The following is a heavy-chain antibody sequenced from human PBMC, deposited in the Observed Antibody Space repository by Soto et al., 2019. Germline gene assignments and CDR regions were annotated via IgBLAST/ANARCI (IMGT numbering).Heavy chain of an antibody. D-gene: IGHD5-18*01. CDR2: VISASGSV. CDR3: ARVGSRDAYNYVLDQ. V-gene: IGHV1-69*06. J-gene: IGHJ1*01. CDR1: GRIFSSFP. Sequence: QVQVVQSGAEVKKPGSSVKISCKASGRIFSSFPTSWVRQVPGQGLEWMGGVISASGSVTYAPKFQGRVTMSAVNSAGIGYMELTSLTSEDTAIYYCARVGSRDAYNYVLDQGGPGTMVTVSS.